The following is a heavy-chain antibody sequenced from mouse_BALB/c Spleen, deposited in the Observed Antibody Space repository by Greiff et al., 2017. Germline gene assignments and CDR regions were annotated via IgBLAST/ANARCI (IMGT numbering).Heavy chain of an antibody. D-gene: IGHD4-1*01. J-gene: IGHJ3*01. Sequence: EVKLMESGPGLVKPSQSLSLTCTVTGYSITSDYAWNWIRQFPGNKLEWMGYISYSGSTSYNPSLKSRISITRDTSKNQFFLQLNSVTTEDTATYYCARSKNWDGFAYWGQGTLVTVSA. V-gene: IGHV3-2*02. CDR3: ARSKNWDGFAY. CDR1: GYSITSDYA. CDR2: ISYSGST.